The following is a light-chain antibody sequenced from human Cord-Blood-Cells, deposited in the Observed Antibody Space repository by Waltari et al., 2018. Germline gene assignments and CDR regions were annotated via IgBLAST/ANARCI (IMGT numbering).Light chain of an antibody. CDR1: SSDVGSYNL. CDR2: EGS. V-gene: IGLV2-23*01. Sequence: QSALTQPASVSGSPGQSITISCTGTSSDVGSYNLVSLYQQHPGKAPKLMIYEGSKRPSGVSNRFSGSKSGNTASLTISGLQAEDEADYYCCSYAGSSTPQVVFGGGTKLTVL. CDR3: CSYAGSSTPQVV. J-gene: IGLJ2*01.